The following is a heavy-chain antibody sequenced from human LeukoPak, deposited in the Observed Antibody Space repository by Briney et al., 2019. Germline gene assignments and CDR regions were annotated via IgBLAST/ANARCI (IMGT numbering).Heavy chain of an antibody. V-gene: IGHV3-23*01. CDR3: ARENRITMVRGVKYYYYYYMDV. D-gene: IGHD3-10*01. CDR1: GFTFSSYA. J-gene: IGHJ6*03. Sequence: GGSLRLSCAASGFTFSSYAMSWVRQAPGKGLEWVSAISGSGGSTYYADSVKGRFTISRDNSKNTLYLQMNSLRAEDTAVYYCARENRITMVRGVKYYYYYYMDVWGKGTTVTISS. CDR2: ISGSGGST.